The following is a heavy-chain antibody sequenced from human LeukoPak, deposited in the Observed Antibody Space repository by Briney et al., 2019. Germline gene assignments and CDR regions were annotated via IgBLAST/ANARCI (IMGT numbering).Heavy chain of an antibody. D-gene: IGHD4-11*01. V-gene: IGHV4-39*07. J-gene: IGHJ5*02. CDR2: VYYNGHT. CDR1: GGSTSSSSYY. Sequence: SETLSLTCTVSGGSTSSSSYYWGWVRQPPGKGLEWIGSVYYNGHTYYNPSLQSRITMSVDTSKNQFSLKVSSVTAADTAVYYCASQPRARVDNYLDPWGQGTLGTGSS. CDR3: ASQPRARVDNYLDP.